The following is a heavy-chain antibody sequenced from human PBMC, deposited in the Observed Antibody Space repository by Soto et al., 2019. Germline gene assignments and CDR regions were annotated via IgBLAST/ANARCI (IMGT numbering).Heavy chain of an antibody. J-gene: IGHJ4*02. Sequence: PGGSLRLSCAASGFTFSNYAMSWVRQAPGKGLEWVSAISSNGDSPYYADSVKGRFTISRDNAKNTLYLQMNSLRAEDTAVYYCARDRVGYCSSVSCYAKDYWGQGTLVTVSS. CDR1: GFTFSNYA. CDR2: ISSNGDSP. V-gene: IGHV3-23*01. CDR3: ARDRVGYCSSVSCYAKDY. D-gene: IGHD2-2*01.